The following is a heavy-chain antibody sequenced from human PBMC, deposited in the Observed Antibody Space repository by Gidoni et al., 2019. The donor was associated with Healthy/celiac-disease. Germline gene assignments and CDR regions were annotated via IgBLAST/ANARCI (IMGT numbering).Heavy chain of an antibody. D-gene: IGHD3-3*01. CDR1: GGSFSGYY. CDR2: INHSGST. J-gene: IGHJ5*02. Sequence: QVQLQQWGAGLLTPSETLSLTCAVYGGSFSGYYWSWIRQPPGKGLEWIGEINHSGSTNYNPSLKSRVTISVDTSKNQFSLKLSSVTAADTAVYYCARGRSYYDFWSGYLGRNWFDPWGQGTLVTVSS. V-gene: IGHV4-34*01. CDR3: ARGRSYYDFWSGYLGRNWFDP.